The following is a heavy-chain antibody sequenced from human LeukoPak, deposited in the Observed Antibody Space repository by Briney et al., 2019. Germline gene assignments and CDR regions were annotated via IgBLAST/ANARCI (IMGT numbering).Heavy chain of an antibody. D-gene: IGHD3-16*02. Sequence: GGSLRLSCAASGFTVSSNYMSWVRQAPGKGLEWVSVIYSGGSTYYADSVKGRFTISRDNSKNTLYLQMNSLRAEDTAVYYCAKDHDYVWGSYHDHYYFDYWGQGTLVTVSS. CDR1: GFTVSSNY. V-gene: IGHV3-53*05. J-gene: IGHJ4*02. CDR2: IYSGGST. CDR3: AKDHDYVWGSYHDHYYFDY.